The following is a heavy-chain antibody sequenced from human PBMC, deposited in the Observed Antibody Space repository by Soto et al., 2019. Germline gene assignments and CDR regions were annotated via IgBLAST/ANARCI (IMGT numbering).Heavy chain of an antibody. V-gene: IGHV4-4*02. D-gene: IGHD6-13*01. J-gene: IGHJ4*02. CDR1: GVSISSDNW. CDR2: IHHSGST. Sequence: QVQLQESGPGLVRPSGTVSLTCAVSGVSISSDNWWSWVRQPPGKALEWIGEIHHSGSTNYNPSLKKRVTMSVVPSKDLFSLSLNSVTAADTAFYYCARDQGSHPGDWGQGTPVSVSS. CDR3: ARDQGSHPGD.